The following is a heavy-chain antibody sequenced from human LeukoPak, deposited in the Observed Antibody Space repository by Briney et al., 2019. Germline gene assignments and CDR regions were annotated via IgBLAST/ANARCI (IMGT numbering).Heavy chain of an antibody. CDR1: GFTFRSYG. D-gene: IGHD3-10*01. CDR3: AKQLLWFGELSHFDY. CDR2: IRYDGSNK. J-gene: IGHJ4*02. V-gene: IGHV3-30*02. Sequence: GGSLRLSCAAPGFTFRSYGMHWVRQAPGKGLEWVAFIRYDGSNKYYADSVKGRVTISRDNSKNTLYLQMKSLRAEDTAVYYCAKQLLWFGELSHFDYWGQGTLVTVSS.